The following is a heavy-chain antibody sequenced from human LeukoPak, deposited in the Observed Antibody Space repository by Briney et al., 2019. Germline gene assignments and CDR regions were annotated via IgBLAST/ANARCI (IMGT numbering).Heavy chain of an antibody. CDR3: AREHLSGWFDP. CDR1: GGSVNSYY. CDR2: IYDGGST. V-gene: IGHV4-4*07. Sequence: ETLSLTCTVSGGSVNSYYLSWIRQPAGKTLEWIGRIYDGGSTNYNPSLKSRVTMSVDTSKNQISLKLKSVTAADTAVYYCAREHLSGWFDPWGQGTLVTVSS. J-gene: IGHJ5*02.